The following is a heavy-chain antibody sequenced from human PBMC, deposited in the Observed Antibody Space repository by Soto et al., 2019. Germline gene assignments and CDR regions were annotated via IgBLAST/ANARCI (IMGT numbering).Heavy chain of an antibody. CDR2: ISGSGGST. CDR3: AQGPLGSGYDIDY. V-gene: IGHV3-23*01. D-gene: IGHD5-12*01. J-gene: IGHJ4*02. Sequence: EVQLLESGGGLVQPGGSLRLSCDASGFTFRNYAMNWVRQAPGKGLDWVSAISGSGGSTYYADSVKGRFTISRDNSKKTPYLQLSSMRADDTAVYYSAQGPLGSGYDIDYWGKGTLVTVSS. CDR1: GFTFRNYA.